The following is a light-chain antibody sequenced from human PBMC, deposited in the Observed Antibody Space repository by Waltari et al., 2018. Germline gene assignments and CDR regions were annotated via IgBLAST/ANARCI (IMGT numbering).Light chain of an antibody. CDR1: QSICRS. Sequence: ETVLTQSTGTLSLSLGDRATLSCRASQSICRSVVWSQQSPGQSPRLLIYDISRRATGIPDMFSGSGDGKDFSLTISRLEPEDFAVYYCQKYERLPATFGQGTTVEIK. V-gene: IGKV3-20*01. CDR2: DIS. J-gene: IGKJ1*01. CDR3: QKYERLPAT.